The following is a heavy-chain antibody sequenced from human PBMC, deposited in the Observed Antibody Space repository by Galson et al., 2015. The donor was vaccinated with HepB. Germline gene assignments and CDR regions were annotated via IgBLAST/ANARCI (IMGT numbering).Heavy chain of an antibody. J-gene: IGHJ5*02. Sequence: SLRLSCAASGFTFSSHAMAWIRQAPGKGLELVSGINGRGSTRSYSDAVKGRFYISRDNSKDTVFLQMDNLIAEDTAVYYCVKEGSWFGGDWFDPWGQGALVTVS. CDR2: INGRGSTR. CDR3: VKEGSWFGGDWFDP. V-gene: IGHV3-23*01. CDR1: GFTFSSHA. D-gene: IGHD3-16*01.